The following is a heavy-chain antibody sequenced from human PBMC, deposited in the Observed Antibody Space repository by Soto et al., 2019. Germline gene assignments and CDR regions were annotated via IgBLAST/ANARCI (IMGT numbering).Heavy chain of an antibody. CDR2: ISSSSRTI. CDR1: GFSFSNYE. D-gene: IGHD1-26*01. J-gene: IGHJ4*02. V-gene: IGHV3-48*03. Sequence: GGSLRLSCAASGFSFSNYEMNWVRQAPGKGLEWVSYISSSSRTIYYADSVKGRFTISRDNAKNSVYLQMNSLRAEDTAVYYCAREESFVDYWGQGTLVTVSS. CDR3: AREESFVDY.